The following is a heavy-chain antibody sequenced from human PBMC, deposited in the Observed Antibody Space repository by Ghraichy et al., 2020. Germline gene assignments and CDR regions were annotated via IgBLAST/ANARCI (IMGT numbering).Heavy chain of an antibody. V-gene: IGHV3-9*01. D-gene: IGHD2-15*01. CDR3: AKGGEVVVAADPIVDPLDY. CDR1: GFTFDDYA. Sequence: SLNISCAASGFTFDDYAMHWVRQAPGKGLEWVSGISWNSGSIGYADSVKGRFTISRDNAKNSLYLQMNSLRAEDTALYYCAKGGEVVVAADPIVDPLDYWGQGTLVTVSS. CDR2: ISWNSGSI. J-gene: IGHJ4*02.